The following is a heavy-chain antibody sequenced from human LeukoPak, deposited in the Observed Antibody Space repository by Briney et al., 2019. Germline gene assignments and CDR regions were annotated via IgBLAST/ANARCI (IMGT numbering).Heavy chain of an antibody. Sequence: PSETLSLTCTVSGDSITSAYWSWIRQPPGKGLEWIGYIFYTGITNYNPSLKSRVTISVDTSKNQFSLKLSSVTAADTAVYYCARHDDSNGWFGWFAPWGQGTLVTVSS. D-gene: IGHD3-22*01. J-gene: IGHJ5*02. CDR3: ARHDDSNGWFGWFAP. CDR1: GDSITSAY. V-gene: IGHV4-59*08. CDR2: IFYTGIT.